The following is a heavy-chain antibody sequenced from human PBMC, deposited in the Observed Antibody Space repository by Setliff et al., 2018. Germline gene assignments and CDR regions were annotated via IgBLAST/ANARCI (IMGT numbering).Heavy chain of an antibody. J-gene: IGHJ3*02. V-gene: IGHV3-66*01. Sequence: PGGSLRLSCAASGFTVSSNSISWVRQAPGKGPEWVSVIHRGVSHYADSVTGRFTISRDNSKNTLYLQMSSLSAEDTAVYYCARGGVTNYYDSSGIPDAFDIWGQGTMVTVSS. CDR2: IHRGVS. CDR1: GFTVSSNS. CDR3: ARGGVTNYYDSSGIPDAFDI. D-gene: IGHD3-22*01.